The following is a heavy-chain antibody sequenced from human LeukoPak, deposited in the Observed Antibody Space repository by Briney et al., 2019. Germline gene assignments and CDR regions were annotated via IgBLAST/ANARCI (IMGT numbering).Heavy chain of an antibody. Sequence: SETLSLTCTVSGGSISSYYWSWIRQPPGKGLEWIGYIYTSGSTNYNPSLKSRVTISVDTSKNQFPLKLSSVTAADTSVYFCAQGSYYDHFDYWGQGTLVTVSS. CDR2: IYTSGST. V-gene: IGHV4-4*09. CDR3: AQGSYYDHFDY. D-gene: IGHD3-10*01. J-gene: IGHJ4*02. CDR1: GGSISSYY.